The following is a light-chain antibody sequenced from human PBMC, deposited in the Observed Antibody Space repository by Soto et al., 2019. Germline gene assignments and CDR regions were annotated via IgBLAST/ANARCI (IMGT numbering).Light chain of an antibody. CDR3: QHYNNWPPWT. J-gene: IGKJ1*01. Sequence: IRLPLSPATVSVNTRERVTVXCRXSLSVRCHAVWYQRRPCQSPRLLIYGASSRASGVPARFSGSGSGTEFTLTISSLQSEDFAVYYCQHYNNWPPWTFCQG. V-gene: IGKV3-15*01. CDR2: GAS. CDR1: LSVRCH.